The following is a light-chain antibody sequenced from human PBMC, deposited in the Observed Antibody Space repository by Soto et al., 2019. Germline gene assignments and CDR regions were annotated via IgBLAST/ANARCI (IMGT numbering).Light chain of an antibody. V-gene: IGKV1-39*01. CDR1: QNIKTY. Sequence: DIQMTQSPSSLSASVGDSVTITCRASQNIKTYLNWYQQKPGKAPNLLIYAASSLHSGVPSRFSGSGSGTDFTLTISSLQPEDFATYYCQQSYTNPITFGQGTRLEI. CDR3: QQSYTNPIT. J-gene: IGKJ5*01. CDR2: AAS.